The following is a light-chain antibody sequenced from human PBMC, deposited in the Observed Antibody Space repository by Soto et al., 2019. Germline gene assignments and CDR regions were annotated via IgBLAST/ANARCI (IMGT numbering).Light chain of an antibody. CDR3: MQALQTPKT. V-gene: IGKV2-28*01. CDR2: LGS. Sequence: DIVMTQSPLSLPVTPGEPASISCICIHVLLHSNGYNYLDWYLQKPGQSPQLLIYLGSNRSSGVPDRFSGSGSGTDFTLKISRVEAEDVGVYYCMQALQTPKTFGQGTKV. CDR1: HVLLHSNGYNY. J-gene: IGKJ1*01.